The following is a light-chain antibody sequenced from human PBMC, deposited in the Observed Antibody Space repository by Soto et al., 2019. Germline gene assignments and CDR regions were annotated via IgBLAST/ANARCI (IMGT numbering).Light chain of an antibody. J-gene: IGLJ2*01. Sequence: GVPNRFSGSKSGNTASLTISGIQAEDEADYYCSSSTTSTVAFGGGTKLTVL. CDR3: SSSTTSTVA. V-gene: IGLV2-14*01.